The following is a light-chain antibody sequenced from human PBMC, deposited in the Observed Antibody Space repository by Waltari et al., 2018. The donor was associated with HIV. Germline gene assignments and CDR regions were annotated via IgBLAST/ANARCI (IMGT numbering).Light chain of an antibody. CDR1: SRDVGGYNY. J-gene: IGLJ2*01. Sequence: QSALTQPPSASGSPGQSVTISCTGTSRDVGGYNYVPWYKQHPGEAPNFVIFEVYKRPSGVPDRLSGSKSGNTASLTVSGLQAEDEATYYCASYAGRNNLVFGGGTKLTVL. V-gene: IGLV2-8*01. CDR3: ASYAGRNNLV. CDR2: EVY.